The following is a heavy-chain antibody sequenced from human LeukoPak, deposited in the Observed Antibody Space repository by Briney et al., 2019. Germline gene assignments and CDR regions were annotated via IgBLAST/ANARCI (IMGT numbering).Heavy chain of an antibody. J-gene: IGHJ4*02. CDR3: ARGLGDYNTDWFPVLGY. CDR2: INAGNGNT. V-gene: IGHV1-3*01. D-gene: IGHD3-9*01. CDR1: GYTFSSYA. Sequence: GASVKVPCKASGYTFSSYAMHWVRQAPGQRLEWMGWINAGNGNTKYSQKFQGGVTITRDTSASTAYMELSSLGSEDTAIYYCARGLGDYNTDWFPVLGYWGQGTLVTVSS.